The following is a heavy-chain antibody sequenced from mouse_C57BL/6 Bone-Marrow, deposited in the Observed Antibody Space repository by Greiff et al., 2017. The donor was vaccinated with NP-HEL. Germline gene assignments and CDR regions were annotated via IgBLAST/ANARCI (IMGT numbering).Heavy chain of an antibody. Sequence: EVQLQESGPGLVKPSQSLSLTCSVTGYSITSGYYWNWIRQFPGNKLEWMGYISYDGSNNYNPSLKNRISITRDTSKNQFVLKLNTVTTEDTATYYCARVWNYYYAMDYWGQGTSVTVSS. V-gene: IGHV3-6*01. CDR1: GYSITSGYY. CDR2: ISYDGSN. J-gene: IGHJ4*01. CDR3: ARVWNYYYAMDY.